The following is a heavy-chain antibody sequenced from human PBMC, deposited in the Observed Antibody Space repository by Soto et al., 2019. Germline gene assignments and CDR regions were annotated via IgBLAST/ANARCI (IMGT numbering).Heavy chain of an antibody. CDR1: GFTFSSFA. CDR3: ARAYYDFWSASPEDV. Sequence: QVQLVESGGGVVQPGRSLRLSCAASGFTFSSFALHWVRQAPGKGLECVAVMSYDGNNQYYADSVKGRFTLSRDNSKNTLYLQMNRLRAEDTAVYYCARAYYDFWSASPEDVWGQGTTVNVSS. V-gene: IGHV3-30-3*01. D-gene: IGHD3-3*01. J-gene: IGHJ6*02. CDR2: MSYDGNNQ.